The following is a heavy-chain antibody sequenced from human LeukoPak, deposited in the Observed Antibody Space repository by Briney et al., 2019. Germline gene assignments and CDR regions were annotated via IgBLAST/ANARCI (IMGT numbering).Heavy chain of an antibody. D-gene: IGHD3-10*01. CDR2: IYYSGST. CDR1: GGSISSSSYY. J-gene: IGHJ5*02. V-gene: IGHV4-39*07. CDR3: ARVFGFYGSGSYLGWFDP. Sequence: SETLSLTCTVSGGSISSSSYYWGWIRQPPGKGLEWIGSIYYSGSTYYNPSLKSRVTISVDTSKNQFSLKLSSVTAADTAVYYCARVFGFYGSGSYLGWFDPWGQGTLVTVSS.